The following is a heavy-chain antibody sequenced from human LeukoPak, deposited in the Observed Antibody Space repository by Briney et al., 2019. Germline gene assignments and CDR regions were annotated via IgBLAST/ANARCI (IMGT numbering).Heavy chain of an antibody. J-gene: IGHJ4*02. CDR1: GFTFDDFG. V-gene: IGHV3-30*02. CDR3: AKDRDDYGDDC. Sequence: GGSLRLSCGASGFTFDDFGMHWVRQAPGKGLEWGALIRSDGSNKYYADSVKGRFTISRDNSKNTLYLQMSSLRVEDTAVYYCAKDRDDYGDDCWGQGILVTVST. CDR2: IRSDGSNK. D-gene: IGHD4-17*01.